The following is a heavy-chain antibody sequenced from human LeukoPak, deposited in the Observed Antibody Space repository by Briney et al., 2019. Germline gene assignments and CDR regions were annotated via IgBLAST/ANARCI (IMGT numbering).Heavy chain of an antibody. D-gene: IGHD3-16*01. CDR3: ARHGVAVDY. V-gene: IGHV4-39*01. CDR2: IYYSGST. J-gene: IGHJ4*02. Sequence: PSETLSLTCTVSGGSVSSGSYYWGWIRQPPGKGLEWIGTIYYSGSTYYNPSLKSRVTISVDMSRNQFSLKLSSVSAADTAVYYCARHGVAVDYWGQGTLVTVSS. CDR1: GGSVSSGSYY.